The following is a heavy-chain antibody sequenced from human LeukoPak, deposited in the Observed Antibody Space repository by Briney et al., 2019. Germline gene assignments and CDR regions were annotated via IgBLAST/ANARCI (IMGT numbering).Heavy chain of an antibody. V-gene: IGHV1-46*01. Sequence: SVKVSCKASGYTFTSYYMHWVRQAPGQGLEWMGIINPSGGSTSYAQKFQGRVTMTRDMSTSTVYMELSSLRSEDTAVYYCATSYYGSGSSKNYYYYYMDVWGKGTTVTVSS. CDR3: ATSYYGSGSSKNYYYYYMDV. D-gene: IGHD3-10*01. CDR2: INPSGGST. CDR1: GYTFTSYY. J-gene: IGHJ6*03.